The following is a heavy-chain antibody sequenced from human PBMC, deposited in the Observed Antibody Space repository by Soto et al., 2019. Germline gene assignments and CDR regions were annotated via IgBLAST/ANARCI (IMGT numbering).Heavy chain of an antibody. Sequence: VASVKVSCKASGGTFSSYAISWVRQAPGQGLEWMGGIIPIFGTANYAQKFQGRVTITADESTSTAYMELSSLRSEDTAVYYCARMMTTVTTGRWGYFYYGMDVWGQGTTVTVSS. D-gene: IGHD4-17*01. CDR2: IIPIFGTA. CDR3: ARMMTTVTTGRWGYFYYGMDV. V-gene: IGHV1-69*13. CDR1: GGTFSSYA. J-gene: IGHJ6*02.